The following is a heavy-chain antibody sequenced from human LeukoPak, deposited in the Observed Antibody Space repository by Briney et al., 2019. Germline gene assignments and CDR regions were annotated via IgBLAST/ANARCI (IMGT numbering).Heavy chain of an antibody. CDR3: ARENSGSYREFDY. CDR1: GGSISSYY. D-gene: IGHD1-26*01. J-gene: IGHJ4*02. CDR2: IYTSGST. V-gene: IGHV4-4*07. Sequence: PSETPSLTCTVSGGSISSYYWSWIRQPAGKGLEWIGRIYTSGSTNYNASLKSRVSMSVDTSKNQLSLKLSSVTAADTAVFYCARENSGSYREFDYWGQGTLVTVSS.